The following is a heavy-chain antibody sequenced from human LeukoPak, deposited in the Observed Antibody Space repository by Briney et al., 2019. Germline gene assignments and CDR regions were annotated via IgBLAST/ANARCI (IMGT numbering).Heavy chain of an antibody. J-gene: IGHJ4*02. V-gene: IGHV3-64D*06. Sequence: GGSLRLSCSASGFTFSSYAMHWVRQAPGKGLEYVSAISSNGGSTYYADSVKGRFTISRDNSKNTLYLQMNSLRAEDTAVYYCVSLPLAAAGPAPLEYWGQGTLVTVSS. CDR2: ISSNGGST. CDR3: VSLPLAAAGPAPLEY. D-gene: IGHD6-13*01. CDR1: GFTFSSYA.